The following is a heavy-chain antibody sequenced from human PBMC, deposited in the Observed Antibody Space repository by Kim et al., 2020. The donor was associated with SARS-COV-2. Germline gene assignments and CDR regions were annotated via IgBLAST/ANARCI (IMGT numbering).Heavy chain of an antibody. V-gene: IGHV3-30*18. CDR1: GFTFSSYG. J-gene: IGHJ3*02. Sequence: GGSLRLSCAASGFTFSSYGMHWVRQAPGKGLEWVAVISYDGSNKYYADSVKGRFTISRDNSKNTLYLQMNSLRAEDTAVYYCAKDLGAGTPAFDIWGQGTMVTVSS. CDR2: ISYDGSNK. CDR3: AKDLGAGTPAFDI. D-gene: IGHD1-7*01.